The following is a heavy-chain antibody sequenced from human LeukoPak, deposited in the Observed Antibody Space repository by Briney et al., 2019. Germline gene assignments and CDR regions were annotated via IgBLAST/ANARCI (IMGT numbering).Heavy chain of an antibody. CDR2: IRSDSTIT. CDR1: GFTGFTFSSYS. Sequence: GGSLRLSCAASGFTGFTFSSYSMNWARQAPGKGLEWVAYIRSDSTITYYADSVKGRFTISRDNARDLLYLQMNSLRAEDTAVYHCARVRSDSWDWDFWGQGTLVTVSS. J-gene: IGHJ4*02. V-gene: IGHV3-48*01. D-gene: IGHD3/OR15-3a*01. CDR3: ARVRSDSWDWDF.